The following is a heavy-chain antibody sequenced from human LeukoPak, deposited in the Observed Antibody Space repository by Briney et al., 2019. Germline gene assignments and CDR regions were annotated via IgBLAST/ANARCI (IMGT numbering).Heavy chain of an antibody. CDR3: AKDRYSFGTYYSDY. CDR2: ISGGGDNT. J-gene: IGHJ4*02. D-gene: IGHD5-18*01. Sequence: PGGSLRLSCAASGFTFSFHGMSWVRQAPGKGLEWVSAISGGGDNTYYADSVKGRFTISRDNSRNTLYLQMNSLRAEDTAVYYCAKDRYSFGTYYSDYWGQGTLVSVSS. CDR1: GFTFSFHG. V-gene: IGHV3-23*01.